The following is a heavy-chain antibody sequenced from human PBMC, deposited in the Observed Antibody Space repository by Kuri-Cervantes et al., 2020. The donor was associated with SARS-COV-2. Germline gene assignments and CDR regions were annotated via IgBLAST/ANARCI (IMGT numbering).Heavy chain of an antibody. V-gene: IGHV1-69*05. D-gene: IGHD1-26*01. CDR2: IIPIFGTA. Sequence: SVKXSXXASGGTFSSYAISWVRQAPGQGLEWMGRIIPIFGTANYAQKFQGRVTITTDESTSTAYMELSSLRSEDTAVYYCARERASGWAGDFDYWGQGTLVTVSS. J-gene: IGHJ4*02. CDR1: GGTFSSYA. CDR3: ARERASGWAGDFDY.